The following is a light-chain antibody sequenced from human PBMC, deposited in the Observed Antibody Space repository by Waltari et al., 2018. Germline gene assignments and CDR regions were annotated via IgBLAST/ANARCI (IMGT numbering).Light chain of an antibody. CDR3: QQYGNSPRT. J-gene: IGKJ1*01. CDR2: AAS. Sequence: EVVLTQSPGTLSLSPGERATLSCRASQTFSSNYLAWYQQKPGQAPRLLIYAASNSATGIPDRVSGSGSGTDFTLTISRLEPEDFAVYYCQQYGNSPRTFGQGTKVEIK. CDR1: QTFSSNY. V-gene: IGKV3-20*01.